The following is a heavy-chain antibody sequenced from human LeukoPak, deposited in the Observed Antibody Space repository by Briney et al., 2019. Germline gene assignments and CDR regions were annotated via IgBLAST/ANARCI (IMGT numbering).Heavy chain of an antibody. J-gene: IGHJ4*02. D-gene: IGHD1-26*01. CDR1: GFTFSDHY. CDR2: ISGSGGST. Sequence: GGSLRLSCAASGFTFSDHYMDWVRQAPGKGLEWVSAISGSGGSTYYADSVKGRFTISRDNSKNTLYLQMNSLRAEDTAVYYCAKFGWELLSGYFDYWGQGTLVTVSS. V-gene: IGHV3-23*01. CDR3: AKFGWELLSGYFDY.